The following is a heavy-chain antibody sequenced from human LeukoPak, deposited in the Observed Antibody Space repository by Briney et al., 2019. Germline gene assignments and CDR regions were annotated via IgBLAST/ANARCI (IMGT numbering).Heavy chain of an antibody. CDR2: IYYSGST. Sequence: SETLSLTCTVSGDSISTSSYYWGWIRQPPGKGLEWLGSIYYSGSTYYNPSLKSRVAISVDTSKNQFSLNLYSVTAADTAVFYCARSYYYDYRQIDYWGQGTLVTVSS. CDR3: ARSYYYDYRQIDY. V-gene: IGHV4-39*01. D-gene: IGHD3-22*01. J-gene: IGHJ4*02. CDR1: GDSISTSSYY.